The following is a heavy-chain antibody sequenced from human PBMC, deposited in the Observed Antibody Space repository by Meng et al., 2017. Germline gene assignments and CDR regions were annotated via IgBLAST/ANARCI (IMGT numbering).Heavy chain of an antibody. CDR1: GFTFSSYE. CDR2: ISSSSSYI. D-gene: IGHD1-26*01. V-gene: IGHV3-21*01. CDR3: ARASVTIVGAIVAELDY. Sequence: GESLKISCAASGFTFSSYEMNWVRQAPGKGLEWVSSISSSSSYIYYADSVKGRFTISRDNAKNSLYLQMNSLRAEDTAVYYCARASVTIVGAIVAELDYWGQGTLVTVSS. J-gene: IGHJ4*02.